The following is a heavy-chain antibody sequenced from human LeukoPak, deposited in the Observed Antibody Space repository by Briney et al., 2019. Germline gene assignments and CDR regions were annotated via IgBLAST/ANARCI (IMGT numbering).Heavy chain of an antibody. CDR3: LRDRGYSTYDC. V-gene: IGHV3-7*01. CDR1: AFTFSYYC. CDR2: IKQDGSEK. Sequence: GGSLRLSCAASAFTFSYYCMNCVPQSPGKGREWGTSIKQDGSEKYYVDSVKGRFTISRNNAKNSLYPQMKTLRAEDTAVYYCLRDRGYSTYDCWGQGTLVTVSS. D-gene: IGHD6-13*01. J-gene: IGHJ4*02.